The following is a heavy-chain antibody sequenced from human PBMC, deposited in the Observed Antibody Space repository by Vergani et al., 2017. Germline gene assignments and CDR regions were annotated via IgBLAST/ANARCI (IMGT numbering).Heavy chain of an antibody. D-gene: IGHD2-15*01. CDR1: GYTFTSYD. V-gene: IGHV1-8*01. CDR3: AIYREATIKPRDCSGGSCYSYYYYGMDV. Sequence: QVQLVQSGAEVKKPGASVKVSCKASGYTFTSYDINWVRQATGQGLEWMGWMNPNSGNTGYAQKFQGRVTMTRNTSISTAYMELSSLRSEDTAVYYCAIYREATIKPRDCSGGSCYSYYYYGMDVWGQGTTVTVSS. J-gene: IGHJ6*02. CDR2: MNPNSGNT.